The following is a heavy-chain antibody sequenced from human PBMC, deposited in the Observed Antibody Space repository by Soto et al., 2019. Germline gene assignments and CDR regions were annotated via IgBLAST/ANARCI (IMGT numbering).Heavy chain of an antibody. Sequence: GGSLRLSCAASGFTFSSYAMSWVRQAPGKGLEWVSAISGSGGSTYYADSVKGRFTISRDNSKNTLYLQMNSLRAEDTAVYYCAKSIGVVPAATYYYYYGMDVWGQGTTVTVSS. V-gene: IGHV3-23*01. CDR1: GFTFSSYA. CDR2: ISGSGGST. CDR3: AKSIGVVPAATYYYYYGMDV. D-gene: IGHD2-2*01. J-gene: IGHJ6*02.